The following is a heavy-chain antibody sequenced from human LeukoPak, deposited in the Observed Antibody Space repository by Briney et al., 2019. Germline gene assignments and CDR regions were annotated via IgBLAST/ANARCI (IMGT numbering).Heavy chain of an antibody. V-gene: IGHV3-23*01. D-gene: IGHD6-19*01. Sequence: GGSLRLSCAVSGFTFSSYAMNWVRQAPGKGLEWVSAISGSGGSTYYADSAKGRFTISRDNSKNTLYLQMNSLRAEDTAVYYCAKDTVAAVAVPYWGQGTLVTVSS. CDR1: GFTFSSYA. J-gene: IGHJ4*02. CDR3: AKDTVAAVAVPY. CDR2: ISGSGGST.